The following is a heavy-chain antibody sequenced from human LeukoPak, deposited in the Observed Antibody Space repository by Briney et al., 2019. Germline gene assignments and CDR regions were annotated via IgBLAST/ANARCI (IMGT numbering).Heavy chain of an antibody. Sequence: GGSLRLSCAASGFTFSSYEMNWVRQAPGKGLEWVSYISSSGSTIYYADSVKGRFTISRDNAKNSLYLQMNSLRAEDTAVYYCARDKYCSGGSCDAFDIWGQGTMVTVSS. CDR3: ARDKYCSGGSCDAFDI. D-gene: IGHD2-15*01. V-gene: IGHV3-48*03. CDR2: ISSSGSTI. J-gene: IGHJ3*02. CDR1: GFTFSSYE.